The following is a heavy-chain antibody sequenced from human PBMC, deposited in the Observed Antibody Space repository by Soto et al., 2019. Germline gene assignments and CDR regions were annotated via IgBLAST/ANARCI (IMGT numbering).Heavy chain of an antibody. Sequence: QVQLVQSGAEVKKPGSSVKVSCKASGGTFSSYTISWVRQAPGQGLEWMGRIIPILGIAKYAQKFQGRVTITADKSTSTAYMERSSLRSEDTAVYYCARVRVTTGENWFDPWGQGTLVTVSS. CDR2: IIPILGIA. CDR1: GGTFSSYT. V-gene: IGHV1-69*02. J-gene: IGHJ5*02. CDR3: ARVRVTTGENWFDP. D-gene: IGHD4-17*01.